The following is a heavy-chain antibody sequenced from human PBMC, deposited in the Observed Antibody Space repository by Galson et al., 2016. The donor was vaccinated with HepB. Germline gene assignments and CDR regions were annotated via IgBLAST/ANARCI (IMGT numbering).Heavy chain of an antibody. CDR2: IYVPFDSDT. J-gene: IGHJ3*01. D-gene: IGHD4/OR15-4a*01. V-gene: IGHV5-51*01. CDR3: ATTRASGGAYFGSFDF. CDR1: GYSFTDYW. Sequence: QSGAEVKKPGESLKISCKISGYSFTDYWIGWVRQMPGKGLQWMGIIYVPFDSDTRFSPSFQGQVTLSLHKSNTTAYLRWSSLKAADTALYYGATTRASGGAYFGSFDFWGQGTRVTVTS.